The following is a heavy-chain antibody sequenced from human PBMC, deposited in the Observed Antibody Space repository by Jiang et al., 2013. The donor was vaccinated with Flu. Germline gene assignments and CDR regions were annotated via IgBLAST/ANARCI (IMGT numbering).Heavy chain of an antibody. CDR3: AKGDDFWSGLPNNDY. CDR2: ISGSGGST. CDR1: GFTFSSYA. V-gene: IGHV3-23*01. Sequence: VQLLESGGGLVQPGGSLRLSCAASGFTFSSYAMSWVRQAPGKGPEWVSAISGSGGSTYYADSVKGRFTISRDNSKNTLYLQMNSLRAEDTAVYYCAKGDDFWSGLPNNDYWGQGTLVTVSS. D-gene: IGHD3-3*01. J-gene: IGHJ4*02.